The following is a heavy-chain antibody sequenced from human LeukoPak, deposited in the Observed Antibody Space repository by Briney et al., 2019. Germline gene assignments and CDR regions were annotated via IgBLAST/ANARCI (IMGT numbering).Heavy chain of an antibody. D-gene: IGHD4-11*01. V-gene: IGHV4-34*01. J-gene: IGHJ3*01. Sequence: PSETLSLTCAVYGGSFSGYYWNWIRQPPGKGLEWIGEINHSGSTNYNPSLKSRVTISVDTSKNQFSLKLSSVTAADTAVYYCARPTTVTTTAFDFWGQGTMVTVSS. CDR3: ARPTTVTTTAFDF. CDR1: GGSFSGYY. CDR2: INHSGST.